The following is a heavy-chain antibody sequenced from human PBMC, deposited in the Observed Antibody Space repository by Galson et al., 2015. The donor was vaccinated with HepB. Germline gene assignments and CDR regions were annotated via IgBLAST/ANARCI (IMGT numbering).Heavy chain of an antibody. Sequence: SLRLSCAASGFTFSSYWMSWVRQAPGKGLEWVANIKQDGSEKYYVDSVKGRFTISRDNAKNSLYLQMNSLRAEDTAVYYCARDGEWLRLRGYFDYWGQGTLVTVSS. CDR1: GFTFSSYW. V-gene: IGHV3-7*03. J-gene: IGHJ4*02. D-gene: IGHD5-12*01. CDR3: ARDGEWLRLRGYFDY. CDR2: IKQDGSEK.